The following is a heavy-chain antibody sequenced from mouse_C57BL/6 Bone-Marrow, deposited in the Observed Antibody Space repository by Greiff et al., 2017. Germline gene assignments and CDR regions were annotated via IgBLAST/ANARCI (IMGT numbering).Heavy chain of an antibody. CDR2: IYPRDGST. CDR3: ARDYGSSYWYFDV. J-gene: IGHJ1*03. D-gene: IGHD1-1*01. Sequence: VQLQQSGPELVKPGASVKLSCKASGYTFTSYDINWVKQRPGQGLEWIGWIYPRDGSTKSNEKFKVKAPLTVDTSSSTAYMELHSLTSEDSAVYFCARDYGSSYWYFDVWGTGTTVTGSS. V-gene: IGHV1-85*01. CDR1: GYTFTSYD.